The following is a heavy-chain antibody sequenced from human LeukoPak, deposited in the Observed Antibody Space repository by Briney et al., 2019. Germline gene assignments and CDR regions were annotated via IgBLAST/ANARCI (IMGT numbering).Heavy chain of an antibody. V-gene: IGHV6-1*01. CDR1: GDSVSSNSAT. D-gene: IGHD6-6*01. CDR3: ARGRGSSADFDY. Sequence: PSQTLSLTCAISGDSVSSNSATWNWIRQTPLRGLEWLGRTYYRSQWNNDYAASVKSRIDINPETSKNQFSLQLNSVTPEDTAVYYCARGRGSSADFDYWGQGTLVIVSS. CDR2: TYYRSQWNN. J-gene: IGHJ4*02.